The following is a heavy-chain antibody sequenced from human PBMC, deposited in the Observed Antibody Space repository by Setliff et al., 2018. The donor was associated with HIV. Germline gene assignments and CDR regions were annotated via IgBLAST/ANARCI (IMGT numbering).Heavy chain of an antibody. J-gene: IGHJ4*02. CDR3: AREHDYSNYRRLDS. D-gene: IGHD4-4*01. CDR1: GDSSITYS. V-gene: IGHV4-4*08. Sequence: PSETLSLTCTVSGDSSITYSWTWIRQPPGKGLEWIGYIHHSGSSDYTPSLRSRVTMSVDTSKNQFSLKLTSVTAADTAVYYCAREHDYSNYRRLDSWGQGILVTVSS. CDR2: IHHSGSS.